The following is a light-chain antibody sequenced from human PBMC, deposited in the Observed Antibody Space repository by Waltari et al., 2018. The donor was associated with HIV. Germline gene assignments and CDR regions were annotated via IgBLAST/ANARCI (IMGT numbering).Light chain of an antibody. CDR1: SSNTGAGHD. J-gene: IGLJ2*01. Sequence: QSVLTQPPSVSGAPGQRVTISCTGSSSNTGAGHDVHWYQQLPGTAPKLLINGNINRPSGVPDRFSDSKSGTSASLAITGVQAEDEADYYCQSYDSSLSGSIFGGGTKLTVL. V-gene: IGLV1-40*01. CDR2: GNI. CDR3: QSYDSSLSGSI.